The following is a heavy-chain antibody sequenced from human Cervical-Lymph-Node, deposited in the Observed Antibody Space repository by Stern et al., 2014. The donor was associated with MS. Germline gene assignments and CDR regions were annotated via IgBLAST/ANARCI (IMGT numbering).Heavy chain of an antibody. Sequence: QDQLVQSGAEVREPGASVTLSCATSGYLFTTHYIHWVRQAPGQGLEWVGLINPDGGGTAYAQRFQGRVNVTRDTSTSTVYMTLSSLKSDDTGVFYCTIPNPAFEYWGQGTPVAVSS. CDR1: GYLFTTHY. CDR2: INPDGGGT. D-gene: IGHD2-21*01. V-gene: IGHV1-46*01. J-gene: IGHJ4*02. CDR3: TIPNPAFEY.